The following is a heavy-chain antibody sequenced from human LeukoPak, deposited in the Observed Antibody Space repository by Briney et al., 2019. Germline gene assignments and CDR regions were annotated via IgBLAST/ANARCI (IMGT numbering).Heavy chain of an antibody. CDR2: ISVSGTTI. CDR1: GFTFSDYE. V-gene: IGHV3-48*01. J-gene: IGHJ4*02. Sequence: GGSLRLSCAASGFTFSDYEMNWVRQAPGKGLEWLSHISVSGTTIHYADSVKGRFTISRDNAKNSVYLQMNSLRAEDTAVYYCARLQIHMTTGGIDYWGQGTLVTVSS. D-gene: IGHD4-17*01. CDR3: ARLQIHMTTGGIDY.